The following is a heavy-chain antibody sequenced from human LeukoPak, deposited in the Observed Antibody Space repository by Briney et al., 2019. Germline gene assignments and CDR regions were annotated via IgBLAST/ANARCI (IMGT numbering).Heavy chain of an antibody. CDR1: GFTFSSYW. V-gene: IGHV3-74*01. CDR3: AKATRDGDAHGANAFDI. J-gene: IGHJ3*02. CDR2: INSDGSST. Sequence: GGSLRLSCAASGFTFSSYWMHWVRQAPGKGLVWVSRINSDGSSTSYADSVKGRFTISRDNAKNTLYLQMNSLRAEDMALYYCAKATRDGDAHGANAFDIWGQGTMVTVSS. D-gene: IGHD4-17*01.